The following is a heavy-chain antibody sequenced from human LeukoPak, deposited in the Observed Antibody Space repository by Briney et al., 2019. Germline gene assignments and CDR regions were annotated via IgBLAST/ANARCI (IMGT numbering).Heavy chain of an antibody. V-gene: IGHV1-2*04. Sequence: AASVKVSCKASGYTFTNYDIYWVRQAAGQGLEWMGWINPNSGGSNYAQKFQGWVTMTRDTSISTAYMELSRLRSDDTAVYYCARETSGGLAAASWYWGQGTLVTVSS. J-gene: IGHJ4*02. D-gene: IGHD6-13*01. CDR1: GYTFTNYD. CDR2: INPNSGGS. CDR3: ARETSGGLAAASWY.